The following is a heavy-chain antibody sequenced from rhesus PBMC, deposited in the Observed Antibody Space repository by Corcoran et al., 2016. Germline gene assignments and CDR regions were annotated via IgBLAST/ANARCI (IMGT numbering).Heavy chain of an antibody. CDR3: ARRFTIFGLVRGRFDV. V-gene: IGHV4-65*02. CDR2: ISGSSGST. CDR1: GVSISSSNW. Sequence: QVQLQESGPGLVKPSETLSLTCAVSGVSISSSNWWSWIRSPPGKGLEWIGYISGSSGSTYYNPSLKSRVTISKDTSKNQFSLKLSSVTAADTAVYYCARRFTIFGLVRGRFDVWGPGVLVTVSS. D-gene: IGHD3-3*01. J-gene: IGHJ5-1*01.